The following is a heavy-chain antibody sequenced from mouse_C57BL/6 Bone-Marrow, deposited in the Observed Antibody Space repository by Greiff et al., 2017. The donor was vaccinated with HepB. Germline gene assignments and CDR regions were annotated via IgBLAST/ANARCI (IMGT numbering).Heavy chain of an antibody. CDR1: GYSITSGYD. D-gene: IGHD2-4*01. V-gene: IGHV3-1*01. CDR3: ATYDYDGAWFAY. Sequence: DVQLQESGPGMVKPSQSLSLTCTFTGYSITSGYDWHWIRHFPGNKLEWMGYISYSGSTNYNPSLKSRISITHDTSKNHFFLKLNSVTTEDTATYYCATYDYDGAWFAYWGQGTLVTVSA. CDR2: ISYSGST. J-gene: IGHJ3*01.